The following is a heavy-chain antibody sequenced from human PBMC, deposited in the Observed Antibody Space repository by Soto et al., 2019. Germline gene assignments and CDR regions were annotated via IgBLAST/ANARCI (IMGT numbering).Heavy chain of an antibody. Sequence: QVRLVQCGAEVRRPGGSMNVSCKAPGDTFTSYYLNWVRQAPGQGLEWMGVINPHGGSTKYAQKFQGRVTMTRDTSRSTVYMELRSLRSDDTAIYYCARSSGGNFGIIIEGSNWFDPWGQGTLVTVSS. CDR1: GDTFTSYY. J-gene: IGHJ5*02. CDR3: ARSSGGNFGIIIEGSNWFDP. D-gene: IGHD3-3*01. CDR2: INPHGGST. V-gene: IGHV1-46*01.